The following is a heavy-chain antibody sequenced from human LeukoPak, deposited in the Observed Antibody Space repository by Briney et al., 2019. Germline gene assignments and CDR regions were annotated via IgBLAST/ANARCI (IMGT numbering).Heavy chain of an antibody. V-gene: IGHV3-15*07. Sequence: PGGSLRLSCADSGFTFSNAWMNWVRQAPGKGLEWVGRIKSKTDGGTTDYAAPVKGRFTISRDDSKNTLYLQMNSLKTEDTAVYYCTTDYYDSSGYYFDYWGQGTLVTVSS. CDR3: TTDYYDSSGYYFDY. CDR2: IKSKTDGGTT. J-gene: IGHJ4*02. CDR1: GFTFSNAW. D-gene: IGHD3-22*01.